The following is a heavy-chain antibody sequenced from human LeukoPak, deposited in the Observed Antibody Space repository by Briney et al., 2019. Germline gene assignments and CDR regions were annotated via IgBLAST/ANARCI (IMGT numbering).Heavy chain of an antibody. D-gene: IGHD6-19*01. J-gene: IGHJ6*02. Sequence: SETLSLTCTVSGDSFSSVTDYWSWIRQPPGKGLEWIGEINHSGSTNYNPSLKSRVTISVDTSKNQFSLKLSSVTAADTAVYYCARVVAVAGSYYYYYYGMDVWGQGTTVTVSS. CDR1: GDSFSSVTDY. CDR2: INHSGST. V-gene: IGHV4-34*01. CDR3: ARVVAVAGSYYYYYYGMDV.